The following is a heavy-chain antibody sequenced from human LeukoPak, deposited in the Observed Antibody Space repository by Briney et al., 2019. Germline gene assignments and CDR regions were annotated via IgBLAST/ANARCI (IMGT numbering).Heavy chain of an antibody. CDR2: IKQDGSEK. CDR1: GFTFSSYW. J-gene: IGHJ4*02. V-gene: IGHV3-7*01. D-gene: IGHD3-22*01. CDR3: AREGTYYDSSGYYYNTRGSVDY. Sequence: GGSLRLSCAASGFTFSSYWMSWVRQAPGKGLEWVANIKQDGSEKYYVDSVKGRFTISRDDTKNSLYLQMNSLRAEDTAVYYCAREGTYYDSSGYYYNTRGSVDYWGQGTLVTVSS.